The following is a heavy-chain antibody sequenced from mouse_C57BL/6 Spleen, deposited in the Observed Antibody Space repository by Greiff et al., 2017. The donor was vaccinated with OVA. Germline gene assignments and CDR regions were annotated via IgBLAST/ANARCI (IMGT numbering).Heavy chain of an antibody. V-gene: IGHV5-17*01. CDR1: GFTFSDYG. J-gene: IGHJ1*03. CDR3: ARMITTPYWYFDV. CDR2: ISSGSSTI. D-gene: IGHD2-4*01. Sequence: EVKLMESGGGLVKPGGSLKLSCAASGFTFSDYGMHWVRQAPEKGLEWVAYISSGSSTIYYADTVKGRFTISRDNAKNTLFLQMTSLRSEDTAMYYCARMITTPYWYFDVWGTGTTVTVSS.